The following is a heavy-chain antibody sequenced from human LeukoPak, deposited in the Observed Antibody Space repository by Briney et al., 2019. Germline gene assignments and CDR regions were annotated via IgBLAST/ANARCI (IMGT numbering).Heavy chain of an antibody. CDR1: GGSITDHY. CDR2: IYHSGRT. CDR3: ARDRGSYGIDF. J-gene: IGHJ4*02. D-gene: IGHD5-18*01. V-gene: IGHV4-59*11. Sequence: SETLSLTCSVSGGSITDHYWSWIQQPPRKELEYIGYIYHSGRTYYNPSLQSRVTISIDTSRNQFSLRLTFVTAADTAVYFCARDRGSYGIDFWGQGTLVTVSS.